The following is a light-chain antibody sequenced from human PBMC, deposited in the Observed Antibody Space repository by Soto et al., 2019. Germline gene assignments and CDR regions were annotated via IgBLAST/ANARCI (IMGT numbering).Light chain of an antibody. CDR1: QSISSN. CDR2: DAS. J-gene: IGKJ4*01. V-gene: IGKV3D-15*01. CDR3: QQYIRWPLT. Sequence: EIVLTQSPGTLSVSPGESAMLSCRASQSISSNYLAWYQQKPGQAPRLLIYDASRRATGIPDRFSGSGSGTEFTLTISSLQSEDFAVYYCQQYIRWPLTFGGGTKVDIK.